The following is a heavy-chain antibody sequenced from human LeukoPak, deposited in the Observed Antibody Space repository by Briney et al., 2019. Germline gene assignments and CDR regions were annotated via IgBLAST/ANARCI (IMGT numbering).Heavy chain of an antibody. CDR3: ATFNRRDSFDF. V-gene: IGHV3-15*01. J-gene: IGHJ3*01. CDR1: GFNFNGVW. CDR2: IKSKSKPDSGAT. Sequence: GGSLRLSCEASGFNFNGVWMSWVRQAPGKGLDWVGRIKSKSKPDSGATDFAASVKGRFTISRDESKDTLYLQMTSLKTEDTAVYYCATFNRRDSFDFWGQGAMVTVSS.